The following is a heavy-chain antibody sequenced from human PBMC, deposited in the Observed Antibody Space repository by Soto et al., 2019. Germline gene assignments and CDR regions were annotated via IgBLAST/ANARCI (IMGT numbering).Heavy chain of an antibody. D-gene: IGHD2-8*02. CDR2: ISAYNGNT. V-gene: IGHV1-18*01. Sequence: ASVKVSCKASGYTFTSYGISWVRQAPGQGLEWMGWISAYNGNTNYAQKLQGRVTMTTDTSTSTAYMELRSLRPDDTAVYYCVKDRSDTWSFDNWGQGTLVTVSS. CDR3: VKDRSDTWSFDN. J-gene: IGHJ4*02. CDR1: GYTFTSYG.